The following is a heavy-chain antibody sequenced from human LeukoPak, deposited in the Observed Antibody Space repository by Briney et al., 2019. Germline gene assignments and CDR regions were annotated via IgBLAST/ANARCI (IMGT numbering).Heavy chain of an antibody. CDR1: GYTFTSYY. Sequence: ASVKVSCKASGYTFTSYYMHWVRQAPGQGLEWMGIINPSGGSTSYAQKFQGRVTMTRDTSTSTVYMELSSPRSEDTAVYYCARDASPIRYYDSSTTTFDYRGQGTLVTVSS. CDR2: INPSGGST. J-gene: IGHJ4*02. D-gene: IGHD3-22*01. V-gene: IGHV1-46*03. CDR3: ARDASPIRYYDSSTTTFDY.